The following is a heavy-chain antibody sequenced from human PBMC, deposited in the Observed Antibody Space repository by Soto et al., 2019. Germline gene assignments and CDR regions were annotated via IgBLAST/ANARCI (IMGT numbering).Heavy chain of an antibody. J-gene: IGHJ5*02. CDR1: GYTFTSYA. Sequence: QVQLVQSGAEVKKPGASVKVSCKASGYTFTSYAMHWVRQAPGQRLEWMGWINAGNGNTKYSQKFQGRVTITRDTSASTAYMELSSLRSDDTAVYYCARDLMITFGGVSWFDPWGQGTLVTVSS. D-gene: IGHD3-16*01. CDR2: INAGNGNT. V-gene: IGHV1-3*01. CDR3: ARDLMITFGGVSWFDP.